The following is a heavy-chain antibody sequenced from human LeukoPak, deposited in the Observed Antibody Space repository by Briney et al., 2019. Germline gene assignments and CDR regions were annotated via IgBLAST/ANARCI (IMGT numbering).Heavy chain of an antibody. J-gene: IGHJ4*02. Sequence: PGGSLRLSCAASGFTFSRYSMKWVRQAPGKGLEWVAVISYDGSDKYYADSVKGRFTISRDNSKNTLYLQMNSLRAEDTAVYYCARDTFYYGSGSYYNGDYWGQGTLVTVSS. D-gene: IGHD3-10*01. CDR3: ARDTFYYGSGSYYNGDY. CDR2: ISYDGSDK. V-gene: IGHV3-30-3*01. CDR1: GFTFSRYS.